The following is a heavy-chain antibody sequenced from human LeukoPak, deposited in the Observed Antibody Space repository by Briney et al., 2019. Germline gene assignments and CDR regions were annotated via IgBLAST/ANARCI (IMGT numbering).Heavy chain of an antibody. CDR3: ARGAAYYDFWSGYSSDFDH. J-gene: IGHJ4*02. CDR1: GYTFTSYD. Sequence: GASVKVSCKASGYTFTSYDINWVRQATGQGLEWMGWMNPNSGNTGYAQKFQGRVTMTRNTSISTAYMELSSLRSEDTAVYYCARGAAYYDFWSGYSSDFDHWGQGTLVTVSS. CDR2: MNPNSGNT. D-gene: IGHD3-3*01. V-gene: IGHV1-8*01.